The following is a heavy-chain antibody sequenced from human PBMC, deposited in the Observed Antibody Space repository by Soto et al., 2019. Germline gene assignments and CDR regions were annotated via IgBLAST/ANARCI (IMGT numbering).Heavy chain of an antibody. D-gene: IGHD2-21*02. CDR2: IHYSGST. CDR3: ATQTAPFTWLY. Sequence: PSETLSLTCSVSGASISIGTDYWGWIRQPPGKGLEWIGNIHYSGSTYYNPSLKSRVNISVDTSKNQFSLKLTSVTAADTAVYYCATQTAPFTWLYWGQGTLVTVSS. J-gene: IGHJ4*02. V-gene: IGHV4-39*07. CDR1: GASISIGTDY.